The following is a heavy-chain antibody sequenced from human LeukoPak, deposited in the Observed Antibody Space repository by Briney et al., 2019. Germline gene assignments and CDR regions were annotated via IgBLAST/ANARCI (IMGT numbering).Heavy chain of an antibody. CDR3: ARETRSSFYSVRYYYYHYMDV. CDR2: MYYSGST. Sequence: SETLSLTCTVSGGSISSSGYYWGWIRQPPGKGLEWIGSMYYSGSTYHNPSLKSRVTISVDTSKNQFSLKLSSVTAADTAVYYCARETRSSFYSVRYYYYHYMDVWGKGTTVTVSS. V-gene: IGHV4-39*07. J-gene: IGHJ6*03. CDR1: GGSISSSGYY. D-gene: IGHD3-16*02.